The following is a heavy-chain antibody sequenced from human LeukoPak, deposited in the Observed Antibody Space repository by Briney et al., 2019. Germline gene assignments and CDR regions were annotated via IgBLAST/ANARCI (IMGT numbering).Heavy chain of an antibody. CDR3: ARVRRTGYHYYGMDV. J-gene: IGHJ6*02. Sequence: PGGSLRLSCAASGFTFSSYAMSWVRQAPGKGLEWVAVISYDGVKKYYVDSVKGRFTISRDNSKNTLYLQMNSLRGEDTAVYYCARVRRTGYHYYGMDVWGQGTTVTVSS. D-gene: IGHD3/OR15-3a*01. V-gene: IGHV3-30-3*01. CDR2: ISYDGVKK. CDR1: GFTFSSYA.